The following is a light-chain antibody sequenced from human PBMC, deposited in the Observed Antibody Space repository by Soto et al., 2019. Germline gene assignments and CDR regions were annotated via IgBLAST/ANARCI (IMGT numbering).Light chain of an antibody. Sequence: QSVLTQPRSVSGSPGQSVTISCTGTSSDVGGYNYVSWYQHHPGKAPKLMIYDVSKRPSGVPERFSGSKSGNTASLTISGLPGEDEADYDCCSYAGRVFGGGTKLTVL. CDR3: CSYAGRV. CDR1: SSDVGGYNY. J-gene: IGLJ3*02. V-gene: IGLV2-11*01. CDR2: DVS.